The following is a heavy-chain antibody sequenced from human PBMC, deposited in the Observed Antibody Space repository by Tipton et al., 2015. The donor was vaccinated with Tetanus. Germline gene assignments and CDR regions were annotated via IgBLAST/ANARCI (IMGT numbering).Heavy chain of an antibody. CDR2: IYHSGST. Sequence: TLSLTCTVSGGSISSYYWSWIRQPPGKGLEWIGYIYHSGSTNYNPSLKSRVTISVDTSKNQFSLKLSSVTAADTAVYYCARSEQQLVRGYYYYYYMDVWGKGTTVTVSS. CDR1: GGSISSYY. D-gene: IGHD6-13*01. CDR3: ARSEQQLVRGYYYYYYMDV. J-gene: IGHJ6*03. V-gene: IGHV4-59*01.